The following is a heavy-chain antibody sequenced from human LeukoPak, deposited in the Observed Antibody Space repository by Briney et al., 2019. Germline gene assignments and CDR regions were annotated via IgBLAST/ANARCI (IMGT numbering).Heavy chain of an antibody. V-gene: IGHV1-2*02. J-gene: IGHJ4*02. CDR3: ARDRSGDIVVVPAGY. CDR2: INPNSGGT. CDR1: GYTFTGYY. Sequence: ASVKVSCKASGYTFTGYYMHWVRQAPGQGLEWMGWINPNSGGTNYAQKFQGRVTMTSDTSISTAYMEPSRLRSDDTAVYYCARDRSGDIVVVPAGYWGQGTLVTVSS. D-gene: IGHD2-2*01.